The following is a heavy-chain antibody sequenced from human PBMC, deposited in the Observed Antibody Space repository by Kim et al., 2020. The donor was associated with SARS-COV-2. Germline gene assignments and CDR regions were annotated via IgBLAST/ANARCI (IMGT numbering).Heavy chain of an antibody. D-gene: IGHD6-19*01. CDR3: ASPGRWLAYDY. CDR2: IYYSGST. V-gene: IGHV4-39*01. CDR1: GGSISSSSYY. Sequence: SETLSLTCTVSGGSISSSSYYWGWIRQPPGKGLEWIGSIYYSGSTYYNPSLKSRVTISVDTSKNQFSLKLSSVTAADTAVYYCASPGRWLAYDYWGQGTLVSVSS. J-gene: IGHJ4*02.